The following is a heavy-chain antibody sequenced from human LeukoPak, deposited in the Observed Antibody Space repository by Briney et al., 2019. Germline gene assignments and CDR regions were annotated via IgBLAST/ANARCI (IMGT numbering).Heavy chain of an antibody. D-gene: IGHD4-17*01. V-gene: IGHV3-23*01. CDR3: AKDSTTVTPPFDH. Sequence: GGSLRLSCAASGFTLSSYAMSWVRQAPGKGLEEVSAISGSGGSTYYADCVKGRYHIPRDNYKHTLYLQMNSVRAEDTAVYYCAKDSTTVTPPFDHWGQGTLVTLPS. J-gene: IGHJ4*02. CDR2: ISGSGGST. CDR1: GFTLSSYA.